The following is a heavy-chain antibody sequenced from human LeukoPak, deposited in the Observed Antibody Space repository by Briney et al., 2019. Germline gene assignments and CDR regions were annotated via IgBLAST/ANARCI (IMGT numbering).Heavy chain of an antibody. V-gene: IGHV3-15*01. CDR1: GFTFSNAW. J-gene: IGHJ4*02. CDR2: IKSKTDGGTT. D-gene: IGHD3-22*01. CDR3: RRYYYDSSGEDFDY. Sequence: GGSLRLSCAASGFTFSNAWMSWVSRDPGKGLEWVGRIKSKTDGGTTDYAAPVKGRFTISRDDSKNTLYLQMNSLKTEDTAVYYCRRYYYDSSGEDFDYWGQGTLVTVSS.